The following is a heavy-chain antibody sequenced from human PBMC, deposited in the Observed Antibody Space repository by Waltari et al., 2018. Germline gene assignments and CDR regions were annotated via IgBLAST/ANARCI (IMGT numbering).Heavy chain of an antibody. CDR3: AKDGCGGSCYLDY. J-gene: IGHJ4*02. D-gene: IGHD2-15*01. V-gene: IGHV3-23*01. CDR1: GFTFSSYA. CDR2: ISGSGGST. Sequence: EVQLLESGGGLVQPGGSLRLSCAASGFTFSSYAMSWVRQAPGKGLEWVSAISGSGGSTYYAVSVKGRFTISRDNSKNTLYLQMNSLRAEDTAVYYCAKDGCGGSCYLDYWGQGTLVTVSS.